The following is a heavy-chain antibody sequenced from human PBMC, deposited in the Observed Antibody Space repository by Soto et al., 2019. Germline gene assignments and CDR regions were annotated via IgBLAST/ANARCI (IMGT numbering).Heavy chain of an antibody. CDR2: ISGSGAHT. D-gene: IGHD1-26*01. Sequence: HPGGSLRLSCAASGFTFSSYAMTWVRQVPGMGLDWVSSISGSGAHTYYTDSVKGRFTISRDNSKNTLYLQMNSLRAEDTAIYYCAIVSNSENYGDYWGRGTLVTVSS. V-gene: IGHV3-23*01. CDR1: GFTFSSYA. CDR3: AIVSNSENYGDY. J-gene: IGHJ4*02.